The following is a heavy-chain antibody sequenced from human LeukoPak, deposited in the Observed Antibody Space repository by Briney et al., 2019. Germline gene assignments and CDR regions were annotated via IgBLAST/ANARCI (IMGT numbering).Heavy chain of an antibody. J-gene: IGHJ4*02. Sequence: GGSLRLSCAASGFTFSSYAMHWVRQAPGKGLEWVAVISYDGSNKYYADSVKGRFTISRDNSKNTLYLQMNSLRAEDTAVYYCASGPATIFNYWGQGTLVTVSS. V-gene: IGHV3-30-3*01. D-gene: IGHD5-24*01. CDR3: ASGPATIFNY. CDR1: GFTFSSYA. CDR2: ISYDGSNK.